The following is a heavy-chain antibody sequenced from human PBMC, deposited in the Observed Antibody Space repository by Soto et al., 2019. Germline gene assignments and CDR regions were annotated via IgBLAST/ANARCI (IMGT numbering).Heavy chain of an antibody. Sequence: PSETLSLTCTVSGDSINNYYWRWIRQPPGKRLEWIGYIYYTGSPTYNPSLESRVTMSVDTSKNQFSLKLNSVNAADTAVYYCAKYRRTEAEGFTLDYWGRGTLVTVSS. D-gene: IGHD6-13*01. CDR2: IYYTGSP. CDR1: GDSINNYY. V-gene: IGHV4-59*01. J-gene: IGHJ4*02. CDR3: AKYRRTEAEGFTLDY.